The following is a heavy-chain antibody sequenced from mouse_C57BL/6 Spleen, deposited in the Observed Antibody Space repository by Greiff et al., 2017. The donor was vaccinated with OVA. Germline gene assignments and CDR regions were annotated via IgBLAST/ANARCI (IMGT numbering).Heavy chain of an antibody. V-gene: IGHV1-52*01. CDR1: GYTFTSYW. Sequence: VQLQQPGAELVRPGSSVKLSCKASGYTFTSYWMHWVKQRPIQGLEWIGNIDPSDSETHYNQKFKDKATLTVDKSSSTAYMQLSSLTSEDSAVYYCARRRSSYYFDYWGQGTTLTVSS. J-gene: IGHJ2*01. D-gene: IGHD1-1*01. CDR2: IDPSDSET. CDR3: ARRRSSYYFDY.